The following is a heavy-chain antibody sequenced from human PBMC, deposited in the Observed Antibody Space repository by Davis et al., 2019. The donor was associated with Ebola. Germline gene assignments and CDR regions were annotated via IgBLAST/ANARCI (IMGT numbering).Heavy chain of an antibody. V-gene: IGHV4-39*07. Sequence: SETLSLTCSVSGGSISSGPYYWGWVRQPPGKGLEWIGAIYYNGRTYYNSSLEGRLTISLDTSKNQFSLKLRSVNAADTAVYFCARLSGLFSSSSGALYFDLWGRGTLVSVSS. CDR3: ARLSGLFSSSSGALYFDL. J-gene: IGHJ2*01. CDR1: GGSISSGPYY. D-gene: IGHD6-6*01. CDR2: IYYNGRT.